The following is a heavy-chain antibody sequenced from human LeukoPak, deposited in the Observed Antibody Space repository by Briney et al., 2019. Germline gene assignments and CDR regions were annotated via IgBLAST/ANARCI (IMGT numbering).Heavy chain of an antibody. CDR3: ARAFRSSGWYFDDY. D-gene: IGHD6-19*01. V-gene: IGHV4-34*01. Sequence: PSETLSLTCAVYGGSFSGYYWSWIRQPPGKGLEWIGEINHSGSTNYNPSLKSRVTISVDTSKNQFSLKLSSVTAADTAVYYCARAFRSSGWYFDDYWGRGTLVTVSS. CDR2: INHSGST. J-gene: IGHJ4*02. CDR1: GGSFSGYY.